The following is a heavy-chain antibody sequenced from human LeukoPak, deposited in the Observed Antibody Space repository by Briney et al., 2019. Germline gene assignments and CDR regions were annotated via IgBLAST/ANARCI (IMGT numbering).Heavy chain of an antibody. CDR2: ISGDGSST. CDR3: ARAHHNYYGGSYDY. Sequence: GGSLRLSCAASGFTFSSYWMYWVRQAPGKGPVVVSRISGDGSSTTFADSVKGRFTISRDNAKNTLYLQMNSLSAEDTAVYYCARAHHNYYGGSYDYWGQGTLVTVSS. CDR1: GFTFSSYW. D-gene: IGHD4-23*01. V-gene: IGHV3-74*01. J-gene: IGHJ4*02.